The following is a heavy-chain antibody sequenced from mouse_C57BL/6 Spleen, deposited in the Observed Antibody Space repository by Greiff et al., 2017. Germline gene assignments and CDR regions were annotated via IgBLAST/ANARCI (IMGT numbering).Heavy chain of an antibody. CDR3: ARGGYGSSYGGYFDV. CDR1: GYTFTSYW. D-gene: IGHD1-1*01. J-gene: IGHJ1*03. V-gene: IGHV1-55*01. Sequence: QVQLQQPGAELVKPGASVKMSCKASGYTFTSYWITWVKQRPGQGLEWIGDIYPGSGSTNYNEKFKSKATLTVDTSSSTAYMQLSSLTSEDSAVFYCARGGYGSSYGGYFDVWGTGTTVTVSS. CDR2: IYPGSGST.